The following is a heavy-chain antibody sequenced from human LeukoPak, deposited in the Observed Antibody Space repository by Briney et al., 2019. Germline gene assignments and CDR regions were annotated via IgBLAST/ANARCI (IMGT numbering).Heavy chain of an antibody. CDR2: INPSGGST. CDR1: GYTFTSYY. V-gene: IGHV1-46*01. CDR3: ARDPGYYDSSGSYFDY. Sequence: GASVKVSCKASGYTFTSYYMHWVRQAPGQGLEWMGIINPSGGSTSYAQKFQGRVTMTRDTSTSTAYMELSSLRSEDTAVYYCARDPGYYDSSGSYFDYWGQGTLVTVSS. D-gene: IGHD3-22*01. J-gene: IGHJ4*02.